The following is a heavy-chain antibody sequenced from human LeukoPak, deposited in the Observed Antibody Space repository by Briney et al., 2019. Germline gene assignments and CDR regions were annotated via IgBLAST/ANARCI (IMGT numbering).Heavy chain of an antibody. V-gene: IGHV3-23*01. D-gene: IGHD3-16*01. Sequence: GXXLRLSCAASGFTFSSYAMSWVRQAPGKGLEWVSAISGSGGSTYYADSVKGRFTISRDNSRDTLYLQMNSLRAEDTAVYYCAKGYYDYVWGSYYFDYWGQGTLVTVSS. CDR3: AKGYYDYVWGSYYFDY. CDR2: ISGSGGST. CDR1: GFTFSSYA. J-gene: IGHJ4*02.